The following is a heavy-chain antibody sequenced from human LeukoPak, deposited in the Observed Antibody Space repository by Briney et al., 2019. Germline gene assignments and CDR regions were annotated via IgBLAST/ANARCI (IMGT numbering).Heavy chain of an antibody. D-gene: IGHD6-19*01. CDR2: INPSGGST. J-gene: IGHJ6*04. Sequence: ASVKVSCKASGYTFTSYYMHWVRQAPGQGLAWMGIINPSGGSTSYAQKFQGSVTMTRDTSTSTVYMELSSLRSEDTAVYYCARAGFSSGWSWGYYGMDVWGKGTTVTVSS. V-gene: IGHV1-46*01. CDR3: ARAGFSSGWSWGYYGMDV. CDR1: GYTFTSYY.